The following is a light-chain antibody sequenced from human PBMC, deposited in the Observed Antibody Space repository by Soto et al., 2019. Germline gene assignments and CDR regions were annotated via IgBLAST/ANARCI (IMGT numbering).Light chain of an antibody. CDR3: QQGHNWPLT. V-gene: IGKV3-15*01. J-gene: IGKJ2*01. Sequence: EMAMTQSPATLSVSPGERATLSCRASQSISTELAWYQQIPGQPPRLLIYSASTRATGVPARFTGSGSGSEFTLTISGLQSEDFAIYYCQQGHNWPLTFGQVTRLEI. CDR2: SAS. CDR1: QSISTE.